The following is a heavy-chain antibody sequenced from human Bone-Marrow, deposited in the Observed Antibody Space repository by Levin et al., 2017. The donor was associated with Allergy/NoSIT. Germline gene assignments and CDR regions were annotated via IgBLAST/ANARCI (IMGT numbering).Heavy chain of an antibody. CDR1: GFTFRTQW. D-gene: IGHD3-22*01. V-gene: IGHV3-74*01. CDR2: ISSDGSLT. J-gene: IGHJ4*02. CDR3: ARAEDYSDASGYRWNHYDF. Sequence: GGSLRLSCAASGFTFRTQWMHWVRQAPGKGLMWVSHISSDGSLTVYADSVKGRFTVSRDNAKNTLYLQMNSPRVEDTALYYCARAEDYSDASGYRWNHYDFWGQGTLVTVSS.